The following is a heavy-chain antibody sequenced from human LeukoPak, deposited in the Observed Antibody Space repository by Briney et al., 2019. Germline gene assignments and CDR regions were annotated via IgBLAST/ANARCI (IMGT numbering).Heavy chain of an antibody. J-gene: IGHJ6*03. D-gene: IGHD1-1*01. CDR2: IYHSGST. CDR1: GGSISSGGYY. CDR3: ASNYNWNDYYYYMDV. Sequence: SETLSLTCNISGGSISSGGYYWSWIRQPPGKGLEWIGYIYHSGSTYYNPSLKSRVTISVDRSKNQFSLKLSFVTAADTAVYYCASNYNWNDYYYYMDVWGKGTTVTVSS. V-gene: IGHV4-30-2*01.